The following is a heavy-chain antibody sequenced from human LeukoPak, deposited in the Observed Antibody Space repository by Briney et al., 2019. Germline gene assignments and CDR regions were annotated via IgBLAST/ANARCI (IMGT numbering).Heavy chain of an antibody. D-gene: IGHD3-10*01. CDR1: GGTFSSYG. CDR2: IIPIFGTA. CDR3: ARVAMVRGFIGYFDY. J-gene: IGHJ4*02. V-gene: IGHV1-69*06. Sequence: SVKVSCKASGGTFSSYGISWVRQAPGQGLEWMGGIIPIFGTANYAQKFQGRVTITADKSTSTAYMELSSLRSEDTAVYYCARVAMVRGFIGYFDYWGQGTLVTVSS.